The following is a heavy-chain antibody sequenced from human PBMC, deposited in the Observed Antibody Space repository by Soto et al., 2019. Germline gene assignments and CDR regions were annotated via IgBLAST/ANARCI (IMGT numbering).Heavy chain of an antibody. CDR1: GFSFSTYW. D-gene: IGHD6-25*01. V-gene: IGHV3-74*01. Sequence: EVQLVESGGGLVQPGGSLRLSCAASGFSFSTYWMHWVRQAPGKGLVWVSRINSDGSTTNYADSVKGRFNISRDNAKNTLSLQMNSLRAEDTAVYYCVRPSRLAAFDYWGQGTLVTVSS. CDR2: INSDGSTT. J-gene: IGHJ4*02. CDR3: VRPSRLAAFDY.